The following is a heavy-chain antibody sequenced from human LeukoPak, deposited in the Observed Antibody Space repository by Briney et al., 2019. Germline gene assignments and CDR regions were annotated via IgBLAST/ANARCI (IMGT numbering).Heavy chain of an antibody. D-gene: IGHD3-10*01. J-gene: IGHJ3*02. Sequence: PGESLRLSCAASGFTFDDYAMHWVRQAPGKGLEWVSGVSWNSGSIGYADSVKGRFTISRDNAKNSLYLQMNSLRAEDMALYYCAKDMYGSGTSDAFDIWGQGTMVTVSS. CDR2: VSWNSGSI. V-gene: IGHV3-9*03. CDR1: GFTFDDYA. CDR3: AKDMYGSGTSDAFDI.